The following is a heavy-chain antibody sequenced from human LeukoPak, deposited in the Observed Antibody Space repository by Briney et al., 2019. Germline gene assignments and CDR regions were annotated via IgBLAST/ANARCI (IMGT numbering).Heavy chain of an antibody. Sequence: GGSLRLSCAASGFTFSSYAMSWVRQAPGKGLEWVSAISGSGGSTYYADSVKGRFTISRDNSKNTLYLQMNSLRAEDTAVYYCAKDFDYYDSSGSWYYWGQGTLVTVSS. CDR2: ISGSGGST. CDR3: AKDFDYYDSSGSWYY. V-gene: IGHV3-23*01. D-gene: IGHD3-22*01. J-gene: IGHJ4*02. CDR1: GFTFSSYA.